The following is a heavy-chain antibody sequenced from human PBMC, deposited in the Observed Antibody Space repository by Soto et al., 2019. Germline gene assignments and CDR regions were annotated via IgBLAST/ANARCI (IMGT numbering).Heavy chain of an antibody. CDR2: ISSSSSYI. V-gene: IGHV3-21*01. CDR3: ARGSLGLWYFDY. Sequence: EVQLVESGGGLVKPGGSLRLSCAASGFTFSSYSMNWVRQAPGKGLEWVSSISSSSSYIYYADSVKGRFTISRDNAKNSLYLQMNSLRTEDTAVYYCARGSLGLWYFDYWGQGTLVTVSS. J-gene: IGHJ4*02. CDR1: GFTFSSYS. D-gene: IGHD3-16*01.